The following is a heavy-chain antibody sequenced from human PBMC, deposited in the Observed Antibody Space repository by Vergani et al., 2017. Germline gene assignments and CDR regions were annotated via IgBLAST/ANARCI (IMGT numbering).Heavy chain of an antibody. Sequence: EVQLLESGGGLVQPGGSLRLSCAASGFTFDDYALHWVRQAPGKGLEWVSGISWISGSIGYADSVKGRFTISRDNTKNSLYLQMNSLRAEDTALYYCAIADHDFWSGYSFGDDAFDIWGQGTMVTVSS. J-gene: IGHJ3*02. CDR3: AIADHDFWSGYSFGDDAFDI. CDR2: ISWISGSI. D-gene: IGHD3-3*01. CDR1: GFTFDDYA. V-gene: IGHV3-9*01.